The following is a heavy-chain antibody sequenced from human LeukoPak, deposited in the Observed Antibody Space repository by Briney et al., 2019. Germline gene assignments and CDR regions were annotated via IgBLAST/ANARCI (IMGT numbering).Heavy chain of an antibody. CDR1: GYTFTGYY. V-gene: IGHV1-69*05. J-gene: IGHJ4*02. CDR2: IIPIFGTA. CDR3: ARVTGYSNQYDY. Sequence: SVKVSCKASGYTFTGYYMHWVRQAPGQGLEWMGGIIPIFGTANYAQKFQGRVTITTDESTSTAYMELSSLRSEDTAVYYCARVTGYSNQYDYWGQGTLVTVSS. D-gene: IGHD4-11*01.